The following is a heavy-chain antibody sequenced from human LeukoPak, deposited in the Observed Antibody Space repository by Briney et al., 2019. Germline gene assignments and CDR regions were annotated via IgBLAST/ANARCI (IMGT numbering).Heavy chain of an antibody. J-gene: IGHJ4*02. CDR1: GGSIRSGNYF. Sequence: SQTLSPTCTVSGGSIRSGNYFWSWIRQPAGKGLEWIGRVHNSGNTNYNPSLKSRVTISLDTSKNQFSLQLSSVTAADTAVYFCARGDYETPLFNYWGQGTLVTVSS. CDR2: VHNSGNT. V-gene: IGHV4-61*02. CDR3: ARGDYETPLFNY. D-gene: IGHD3-16*01.